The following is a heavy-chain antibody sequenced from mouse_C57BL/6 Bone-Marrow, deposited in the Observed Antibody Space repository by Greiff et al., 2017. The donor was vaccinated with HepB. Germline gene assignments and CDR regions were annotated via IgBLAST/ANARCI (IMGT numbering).Heavy chain of an antibody. J-gene: IGHJ3*01. CDR1: GYTFTDYY. Sequence: VQLQQSGAELVRPGASVKLSCKASGYTFTDYYINWVKQRPGQGLEWIARIYPGSGNTYYNEKFKGKATLTAEKSSSTAYMQLSSLTSEDSAVYFCAREEIYYGYDGGFAYWGQGTLVTVSA. D-gene: IGHD2-2*01. CDR2: IYPGSGNT. CDR3: AREEIYYGYDGGFAY. V-gene: IGHV1-76*01.